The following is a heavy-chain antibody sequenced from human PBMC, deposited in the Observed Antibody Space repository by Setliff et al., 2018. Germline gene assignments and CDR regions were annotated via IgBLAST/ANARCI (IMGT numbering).Heavy chain of an antibody. CDR2: VNPSGGKT. V-gene: IGHV1-46*01. CDR1: GYGFTSHY. D-gene: IGHD3-16*01. Sequence: ASVKVSCKTSGYGFTSHYFHWLRQAPGQGLEWMGIVNPSGGKTTLSQKFQGRVSMTADASTATVYMELHSLRSDDTGVYYCVRDRRPGNWGFDPWGQGTLVTVSS. J-gene: IGHJ5*02. CDR3: VRDRRPGNWGFDP.